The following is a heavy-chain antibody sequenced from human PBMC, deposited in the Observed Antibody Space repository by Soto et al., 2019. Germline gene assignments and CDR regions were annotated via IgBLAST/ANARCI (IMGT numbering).Heavy chain of an antibody. J-gene: IGHJ4*02. CDR1: GGSISSSSYY. V-gene: IGHV4-39*01. CDR3: ARLYLKWLVQFDY. Sequence: QLLESGPGLVKPSETLSLTCTVSGGSISSSSYYWGWIRQPPGKGLEWIGSIYYSGSTYYNPSLKSRVTISVDTSKNQFSLKLSSVTAADTAVYYCARLYLKWLVQFDYWGQGTLVTVSS. D-gene: IGHD6-19*01. CDR2: IYYSGST.